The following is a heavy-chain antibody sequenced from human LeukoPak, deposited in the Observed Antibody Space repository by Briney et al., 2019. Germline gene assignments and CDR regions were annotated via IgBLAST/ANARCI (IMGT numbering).Heavy chain of an antibody. CDR3: ARGEYRLGYCSGGSCYSTRPFDY. D-gene: IGHD2-15*01. CDR1: GFTVSSNY. V-gene: IGHV3-53*01. J-gene: IGHJ4*02. Sequence: GGSLRLSCAASGFTVSSNYMSWVRQAPGKGLEWVSVIYSGGSTYYADSVKGRFTISRGNSKNTLYLQMNSLRAEDTAVYYCARGEYRLGYCSGGSCYSTRPFDYWGQGTLVTVSS. CDR2: IYSGGST.